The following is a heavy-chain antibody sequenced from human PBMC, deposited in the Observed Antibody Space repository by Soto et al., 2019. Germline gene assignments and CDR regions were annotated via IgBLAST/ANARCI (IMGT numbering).Heavy chain of an antibody. CDR3: AKAGGLGAVAADY. J-gene: IGHJ4*02. Sequence: QLQLQESGSGLVKPSQTLSLTCAVSGGSISSGGYSWSWIRQPPGKGLEWIGYIYHSGSTYYNPSLKSRVTRSVDGSKNQFSLKLSSVTAAATAVYDCAKAGGLGAVAADYWGQGTLVTVSS. D-gene: IGHD6-19*01. CDR2: IYHSGST. CDR1: GGSISSGGYS. V-gene: IGHV4-30-2*01.